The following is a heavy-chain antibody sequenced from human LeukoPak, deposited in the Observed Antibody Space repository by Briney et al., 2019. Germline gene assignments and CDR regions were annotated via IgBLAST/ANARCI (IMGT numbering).Heavy chain of an antibody. CDR1: SGSIGGDGHA. CDR3: ARTGRGYRYYFDS. V-gene: IGHV4-30-2*01. D-gene: IGHD1-1*01. J-gene: IGHJ4*02. CDR2: LYHSGSA. Sequence: TLFLTCAYSSGSIGGDGHAWTCIRQPPGKSLELIGYLYHSGSADYNPSLRSRVTISGDRSKSQFSLQLTSVTAADTAVYYCARTGRGYRYYFDSWGPGTLVTVSS.